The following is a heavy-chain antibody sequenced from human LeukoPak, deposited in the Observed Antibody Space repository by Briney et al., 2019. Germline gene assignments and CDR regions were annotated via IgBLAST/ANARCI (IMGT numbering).Heavy chain of an antibody. J-gene: IGHJ4*02. D-gene: IGHD3-3*01. CDR1: GFTFSSFA. CDR3: AKDKSYADYDFWSGYFDY. V-gene: IGHV3-23*01. Sequence: GGSLRLSCAASGFTFSSFAMSWVRQAPGKGLERVSDISGSGGSTYYADSVKGRFTISRDNSKNTLYLQMNSLRAEDTAVYYCAKDKSYADYDFWSGYFDYWGQGTLVTVSS. CDR2: ISGSGGST.